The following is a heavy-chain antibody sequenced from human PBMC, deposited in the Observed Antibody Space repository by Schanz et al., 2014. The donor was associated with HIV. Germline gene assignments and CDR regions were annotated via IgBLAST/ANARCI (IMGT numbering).Heavy chain of an antibody. V-gene: IGHV3-9*01. CDR1: GFTFDDYA. Sequence: EVQLVESGGGLVQPGRSLRLSCAVSGFTFDDYAMHWVRQAPGKGLEWVPGISWNSGSIGYADSVKGRFTISRDNAKNSLHLQMNSLRGEDTGVYYCVRDRAYSFWSGYEPFDIWGQGTLVTVSS. CDR3: VRDRAYSFWSGYEPFDI. D-gene: IGHD3-3*01. CDR2: ISWNSGSI. J-gene: IGHJ4*02.